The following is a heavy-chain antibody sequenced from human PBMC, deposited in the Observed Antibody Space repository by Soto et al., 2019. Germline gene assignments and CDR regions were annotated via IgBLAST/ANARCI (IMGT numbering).Heavy chain of an antibody. CDR2: ISAYNGNT. V-gene: IGHV1-18*01. J-gene: IGHJ6*02. CDR3: ARAIVVVVPAAIVYYYGMDV. CDR1: GYTFTSYG. D-gene: IGHD2-2*01. Sequence: ASVKVSCKAPGYTFTSYGISWVRQAPGQGLEWMGWISAYNGNTNYAQKLQGRVTMTTDTSTSTAYMELRSLRSDDTAVYYCARAIVVVVPAAIVYYYGMDVWGQGTTVTVSS.